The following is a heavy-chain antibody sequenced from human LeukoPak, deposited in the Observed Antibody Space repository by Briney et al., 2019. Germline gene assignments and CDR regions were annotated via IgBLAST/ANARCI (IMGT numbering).Heavy chain of an antibody. Sequence: GGSLRLSCAASGFTFSDYYMSWIRQAPGKGLEWVSYIRSSSSYTNYADSVKGRFTISRDNAKNSLYLQMNSLRAEDTAVYYCARASGYYDSSGYENFDYWGQGTLVTVSS. J-gene: IGHJ4*02. V-gene: IGHV3-11*06. CDR3: ARASGYYDSSGYENFDY. D-gene: IGHD3-22*01. CDR2: IRSSSSYT. CDR1: GFTFSDYY.